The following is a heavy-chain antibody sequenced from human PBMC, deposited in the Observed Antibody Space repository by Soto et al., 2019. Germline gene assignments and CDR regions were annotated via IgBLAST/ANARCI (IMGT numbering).Heavy chain of an antibody. CDR2: IYYSGST. CDR1: GGSISSYY. J-gene: IGHJ6*02. D-gene: IGHD3-22*01. Sequence: PSETLSLTCTVSGGSISSYYWSWIRQPPGKGLEWIGYIYYSGSTNYNPSLKSRVTIPVDTSKNQFSLKLSSVTAADTAVYYCARDSDYYDSSGYYEEGGMDVWGQGTTGTVSS. V-gene: IGHV4-59*01. CDR3: ARDSDYYDSSGYYEEGGMDV.